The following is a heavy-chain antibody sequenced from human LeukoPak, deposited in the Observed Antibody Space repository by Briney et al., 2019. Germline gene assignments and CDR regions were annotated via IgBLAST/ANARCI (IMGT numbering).Heavy chain of an antibody. D-gene: IGHD3-10*01. CDR1: GFTFSSYA. J-gene: IGHJ4*02. CDR3: ARFPSYGSGYYYRYLDY. Sequence: GGSLRLSCAASGFTFSSYAMSWVRQAPGKGLEWVSAISGSGGSTYYADSVKGRFTISRDNSKNTLYLQMNSLRAEDTAVYYCARFPSYGSGYYYRYLDYWGQGTLVTVSS. V-gene: IGHV3-23*01. CDR2: ISGSGGST.